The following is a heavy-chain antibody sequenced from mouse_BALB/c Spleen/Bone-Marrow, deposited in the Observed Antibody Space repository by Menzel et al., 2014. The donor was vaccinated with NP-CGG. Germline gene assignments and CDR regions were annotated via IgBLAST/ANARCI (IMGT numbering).Heavy chain of an antibody. CDR2: ISYSGST. J-gene: IGHJ2*01. CDR1: GDSISSGY. Sequence: EVQRVESGPSLVKPSQTLSLTCSVTGDSISSGYRNWIRKFPGNKLEYMGYISYSGSTYYNPSLKSRISITRDTSKNQYYLQLNSVTTEDTATYYCARSRDYYGNSLDYWGQGTTLTVSS. V-gene: IGHV3-8*02. D-gene: IGHD2-1*01. CDR3: ARSRDYYGNSLDY.